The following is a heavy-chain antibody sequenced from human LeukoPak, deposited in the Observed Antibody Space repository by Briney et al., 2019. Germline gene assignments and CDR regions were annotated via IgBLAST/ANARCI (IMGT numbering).Heavy chain of an antibody. Sequence: SETLSLTCAVYGGSFSDYYWSWIRQPPGKGLEWIGYIYYSGSTNYNPSLKSRVTISVDTSKNQFSLKLSSVTAADTAVYYCAGLPYCGGDCADAFDIWGQGTMVTVSS. CDR3: AGLPYCGGDCADAFDI. D-gene: IGHD2-21*02. CDR1: GGSFSDYY. J-gene: IGHJ3*02. V-gene: IGHV4-59*01. CDR2: IYYSGST.